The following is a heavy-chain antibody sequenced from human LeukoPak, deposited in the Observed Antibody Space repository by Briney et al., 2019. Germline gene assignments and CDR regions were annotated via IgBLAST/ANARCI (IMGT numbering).Heavy chain of an antibody. J-gene: IGHJ4*02. CDR1: GFTFSSYS. CDR3: ARDQPVQIGLFDY. V-gene: IGHV3-23*01. Sequence: GGSLRLSCAASGFTFSSYSMNWVRQAPGKGLEWVSVISASGDTTYYADSVKGRFTISRDNSKNTLYLQINSLRAEDTAVYYCARDQPVQIGLFDYWGQGTLVTVSS. CDR2: ISASGDTT. D-gene: IGHD1-1*01.